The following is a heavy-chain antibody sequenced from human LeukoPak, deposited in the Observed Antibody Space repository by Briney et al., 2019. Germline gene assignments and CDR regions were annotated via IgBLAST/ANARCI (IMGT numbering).Heavy chain of an antibody. CDR3: ARDLYRIVVVPHYFDY. Sequence: GGSLRLSCAASGFTFRSSAMSWVRQAPGKGLEWVSAISGSGASTYYADSVKGRFTISRDNAKNSLYLQMNSLRAEDTAVYYCARDLYRIVVVPHYFDYWGQGTLVTVSS. CDR1: GFTFRSSA. CDR2: ISGSGAST. D-gene: IGHD3-22*01. J-gene: IGHJ4*02. V-gene: IGHV3-23*01.